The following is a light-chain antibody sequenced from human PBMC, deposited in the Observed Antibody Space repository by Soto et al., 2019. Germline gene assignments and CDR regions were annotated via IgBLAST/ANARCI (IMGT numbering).Light chain of an antibody. CDR2: GAS. J-gene: IGKJ1*01. CDR1: QSVSSN. Sequence: EIVMTQSPATLSVSPGERATLSCRASQSVSSNLAWYQQKPGQAPSLLIYGASTRATGIPARFSGSGSGTEFTLTISSLQSEDFAAYYCQQYNNWPRTFGQGTKV. CDR3: QQYNNWPRT. V-gene: IGKV3-15*01.